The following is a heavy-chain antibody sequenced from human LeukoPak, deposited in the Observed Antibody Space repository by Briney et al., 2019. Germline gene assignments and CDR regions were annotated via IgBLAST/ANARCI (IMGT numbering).Heavy chain of an antibody. CDR3: ARDQAVNWFDP. Sequence: SETLSLTCTVSGGSISSYYWSWIRQPPGRGLEWIGYIYYSGSTNYNPSLKSRVTTSVDTSKNQFSLKLSSVTAADTAVYYCARDQAVNWFDPWGQGTLVTVSS. V-gene: IGHV4-59*12. CDR2: IYYSGST. J-gene: IGHJ5*02. CDR1: GGSISSYY.